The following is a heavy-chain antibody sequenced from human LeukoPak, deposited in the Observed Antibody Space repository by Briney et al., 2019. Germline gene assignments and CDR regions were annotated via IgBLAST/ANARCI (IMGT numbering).Heavy chain of an antibody. J-gene: IGHJ4*02. D-gene: IGHD3-22*01. CDR3: ARDQYYYDSSGYYPFDY. CDR2: IIPIFGTA. Sequence: SVKVSCKASGGTFSSYAISWVRQAPGQGLEWMGGIIPIFGTANYAQKFQGRVTITADESTSAAYMELSSLRSEDTAVYYCARDQYYYDSSGYYPFDYWGQGTLVTVSS. V-gene: IGHV1-69*13. CDR1: GGTFSSYA.